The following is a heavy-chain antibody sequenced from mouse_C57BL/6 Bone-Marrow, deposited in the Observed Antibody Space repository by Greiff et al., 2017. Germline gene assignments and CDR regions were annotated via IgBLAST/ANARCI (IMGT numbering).Heavy chain of an antibody. CDR3: ARDEGYYGIFAY. V-gene: IGHV7-1*01. Sequence: EVNLVESGGGLVQSGRSLRLSCATSGFTFSDFYMEWVRQAPGKGLEWIAASRNKANDYTTEYSASVKGRFIVSRDTSQSILYLQMKALRAEDTAIYYCARDEGYYGIFAYWGQGTLVTVSA. D-gene: IGHD1-1*01. CDR1: GFTFSDFY. CDR2: SRNKANDYTT. J-gene: IGHJ3*01.